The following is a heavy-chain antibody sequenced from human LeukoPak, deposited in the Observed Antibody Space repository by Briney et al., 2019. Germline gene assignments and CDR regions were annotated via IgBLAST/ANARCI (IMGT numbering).Heavy chain of an antibody. V-gene: IGHV3-11*04. Sequence: GGSLRLSCAASGFTFSDYYMSWIRQAPGKGLEWLSFISPSGGAIYYADSVKGRFTISRDNAKNSLYLQMNSLKAEDTAVYYCARGLFVAGSFFDSWGQGTLVNVSS. CDR3: ARGLFVAGSFFDS. CDR2: ISPSGGAI. J-gene: IGHJ4*02. CDR1: GFTFSDYY. D-gene: IGHD1-26*01.